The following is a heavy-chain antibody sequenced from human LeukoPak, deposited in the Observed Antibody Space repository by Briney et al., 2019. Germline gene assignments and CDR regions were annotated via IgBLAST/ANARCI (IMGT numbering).Heavy chain of an antibody. CDR1: GGSFSGYY. V-gene: IGHV4-34*01. CDR3: ARLTRKYYMDV. CDR2: INHSGST. J-gene: IGHJ6*03. Sequence: SETLSLTCAVYGGSFSGYYWSWIRQPPGKGLEWIGEINHSGSTNYNPSLKSRVTISVDTSKNQFSLKLSSVTAADTAVYYCARLTRKYYMDVWGKGTTVTVS.